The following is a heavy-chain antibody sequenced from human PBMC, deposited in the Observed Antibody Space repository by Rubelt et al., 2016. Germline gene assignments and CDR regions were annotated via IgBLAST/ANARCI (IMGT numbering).Heavy chain of an antibody. CDR2: IIPIFGTA. CDR1: GGTFSSYA. J-gene: IGHJ4*02. CDR3: AREAYSGRYPLIDY. D-gene: IGHD1-26*01. Sequence: QVQLVQSGAEVKKPGSSVKVSCKASGGTFSSYAISWVRQAPGQGLEWMGGIIPIFGTANYAQKFQGRVTITADKSTSTAYMELRSLRSDDTAVYYCAREAYSGRYPLIDYWGQGTLVTVSS. V-gene: IGHV1-69*06.